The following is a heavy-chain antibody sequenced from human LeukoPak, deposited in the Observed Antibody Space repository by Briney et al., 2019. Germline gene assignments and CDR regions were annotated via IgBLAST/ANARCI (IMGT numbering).Heavy chain of an antibody. D-gene: IGHD2-15*01. CDR2: INHSGST. CDR1: GGSISSYY. J-gene: IGHJ4*02. CDR3: ARGGCSGGSCYRCYFDY. Sequence: SETLSLTCTVSGGSISSYYWSWIRQPPGKGLEWIGEINHSGSTNYNPSLKSRVTISVDTSKNQFSLKLSSVTAADTAVYYCARGGCSGGSCYRCYFDYWGQGTLVTVSS. V-gene: IGHV4-34*01.